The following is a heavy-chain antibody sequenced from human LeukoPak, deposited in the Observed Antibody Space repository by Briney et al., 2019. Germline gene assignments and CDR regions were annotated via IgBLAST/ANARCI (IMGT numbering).Heavy chain of an antibody. CDR3: ARSIPLRFFDY. Sequence: PSETLSLTCTVSGGSISSDYWSWIRQPPGKGLEWIGYIYYSGSTNYNPSLKSRVTISVDTSKNQFSLKLSSVTAADTAVYYCARSIPLRFFDYWGQGTLVTVSS. CDR1: GGSISSDY. CDR2: IYYSGST. D-gene: IGHD5/OR15-5a*01. V-gene: IGHV4-59*08. J-gene: IGHJ4*02.